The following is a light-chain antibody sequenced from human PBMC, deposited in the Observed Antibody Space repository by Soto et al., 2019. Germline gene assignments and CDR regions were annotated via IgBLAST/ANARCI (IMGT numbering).Light chain of an antibody. CDR3: QHRTNWPIT. CDR1: HSVSSS. V-gene: IGKV3-11*01. Sequence: EIVLTQSPATLSLSPVERATLSCRASHSVSSSLAWYQQKPGQAPRLLIYDASYRATGIPARFSGSGSGTDVTLTISGLQPEDFAVYYCQHRTNWPITFGQGTRLEIK. CDR2: DAS. J-gene: IGKJ5*01.